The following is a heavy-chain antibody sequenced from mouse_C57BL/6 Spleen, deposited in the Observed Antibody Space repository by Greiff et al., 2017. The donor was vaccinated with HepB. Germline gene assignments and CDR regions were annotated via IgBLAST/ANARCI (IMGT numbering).Heavy chain of an antibody. CDR2: INPSTGGT. J-gene: IGHJ2*01. Sequence: VQLKQSGPELVKPGASVKISCKASGYSFTGYYMNWVKQSPEKTLEWIGEINPSTGGTTYNQKFKAKATLTVDKSSSTAYMQLKSLTSEDSAVYYCASRDHEDYFDYWGQGTTLTVSS. D-gene: IGHD3-1*01. V-gene: IGHV1-42*01. CDR3: ASRDHEDYFDY. CDR1: GYSFTGYY.